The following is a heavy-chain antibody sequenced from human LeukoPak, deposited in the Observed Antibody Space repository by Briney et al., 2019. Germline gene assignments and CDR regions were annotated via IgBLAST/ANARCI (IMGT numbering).Heavy chain of an antibody. D-gene: IGHD2/OR15-2a*01. CDR3: AYSTTYYYYGMDV. J-gene: IGHJ6*04. Sequence: GESLEISCYGSGYSLTSYWISRGRQVPREGPEWMLRIDSSDSYTNYSTSFQGHVTISANKSISTAYLQLSILKASDTAMYYCAYSTTYYYYGMDVWGKGTTVTVSS. V-gene: IGHV5-10-1*01. CDR2: IDSSDSYT. CDR1: GYSLTSYW.